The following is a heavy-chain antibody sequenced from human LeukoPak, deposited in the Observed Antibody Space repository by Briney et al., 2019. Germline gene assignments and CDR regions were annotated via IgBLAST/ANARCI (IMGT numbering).Heavy chain of an antibody. CDR2: ISYDGSNK. Sequence: TGGSLRLSCAASGFTFSSYGMHWVRQAPGKGLEWVAFISYDGSNKFYADSVKGRFTISRDNSKNTLFLQMNSLRAEDGAVYYCARDSSLPDYWGQGTLVTVSS. V-gene: IGHV3-30*03. J-gene: IGHJ4*02. CDR1: GFTFSSYG. D-gene: IGHD3-22*01. CDR3: ARDSSLPDY.